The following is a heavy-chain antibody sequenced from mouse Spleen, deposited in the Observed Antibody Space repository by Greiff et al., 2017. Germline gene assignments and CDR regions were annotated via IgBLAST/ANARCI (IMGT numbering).Heavy chain of an antibody. D-gene: IGHD2-13*01. J-gene: IGHJ2*01. CDR2: IWGDGST. Sequence: VKLMESGPGLVAPSQSLSITCTVSGFSLTSYGVSWVRQPPGKGLEWLGVIWGDGSTNYHSALKSRLSISKDNSKSQVFLKMNSLQTDDTARYYCARNGDWNFDYWGQGTTLTVSS. CDR1: GFSLTSYG. V-gene: IGHV2-3*01. CDR3: ARNGDWNFDY.